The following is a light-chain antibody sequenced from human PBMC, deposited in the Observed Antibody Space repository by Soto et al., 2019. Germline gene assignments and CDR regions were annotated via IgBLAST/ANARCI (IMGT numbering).Light chain of an antibody. CDR1: SSSIGAGYD. V-gene: IGLV1-40*01. J-gene: IGLJ1*01. Sequence: QPVLTQPPSVSGAPGQRVTISCTGSSSSIGAGYDVHWYQQLPGTAPKLLIYGNSNRPSGVPDRFSGSKSGTSASLAITGLQAEDEADYYCQSYDSSLSRVFGTGTKVTVL. CDR2: GNS. CDR3: QSYDSSLSRV.